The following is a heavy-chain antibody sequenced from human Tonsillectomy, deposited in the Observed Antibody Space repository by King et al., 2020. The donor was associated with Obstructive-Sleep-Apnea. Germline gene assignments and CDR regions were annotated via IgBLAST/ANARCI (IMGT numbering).Heavy chain of an antibody. CDR3: ARDLCGGQHLVGMDV. CDR1: GFTFSSYA. V-gene: IGHV3-30*04. Sequence: VQLVESGGGVVQPGRSLRLSCAASGFTFSSYAMHWVRQAPGKGLEWVAVILYDGTNKYCADSVKGRFTISRDNSKNTLYLQMNSLRAEDTSVYYCARDLCGGQHLVGMDVWGQGTTVTVSS. CDR2: ILYDGTNK. D-gene: IGHD6-13*01. J-gene: IGHJ6*02.